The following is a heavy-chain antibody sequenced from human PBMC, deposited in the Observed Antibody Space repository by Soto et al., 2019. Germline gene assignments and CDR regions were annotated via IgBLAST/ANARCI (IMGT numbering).Heavy chain of an antibody. J-gene: IGHJ4*02. V-gene: IGHV4-34*01. Sequence: SETLSLTCAPYGGSFSAYYWSSIRQPPGTVLEWPRDINQSGTTNCNPSLKSRVTIPVDTCRSQLSLKLRHVNASHPSLNWCARVRIPGGDYYFNYWGRATLVAVST. CDR1: GGSFSAYY. CDR2: INQSGTT. D-gene: IGHD4-17*01. CDR3: ARVRIPGGDYYFNY.